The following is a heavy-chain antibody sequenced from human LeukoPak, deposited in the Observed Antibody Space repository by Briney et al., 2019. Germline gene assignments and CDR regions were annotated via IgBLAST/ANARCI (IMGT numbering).Heavy chain of an antibody. CDR1: GGSIISSSHY. Sequence: AGTLSLTCAVSGGSIISSSHYWGWIRQPPGKGLEWIGSIYYSGSTYYNPSLKSRVTVSVDTSKNHFSLKLSSVTAADTAVYYCARQYGSGAYNDYWGQGTLVTVSS. J-gene: IGHJ4*02. CDR3: ARQYGSGAYNDY. D-gene: IGHD3-10*01. V-gene: IGHV4-39*02. CDR2: IYYSGST.